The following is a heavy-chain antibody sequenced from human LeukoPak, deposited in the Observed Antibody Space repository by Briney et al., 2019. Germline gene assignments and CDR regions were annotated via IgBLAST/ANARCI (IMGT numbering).Heavy chain of an antibody. D-gene: IGHD3-16*01. J-gene: IGHJ3*02. CDR1: GFTFSDYI. CDR2: IRRKRNGYTT. Sequence: GGSLRLSCAASGFTFSDYILDWVRQAPGKGLEWVGRIRRKRNGYTTEYAASVKGRFTISRDDSKNSLYLHMNSLKTEDTAVYHCSRHGGDSDNSAFDIWGQGTMVTVSS. CDR3: SRHGGDSDNSAFDI. V-gene: IGHV3-72*01.